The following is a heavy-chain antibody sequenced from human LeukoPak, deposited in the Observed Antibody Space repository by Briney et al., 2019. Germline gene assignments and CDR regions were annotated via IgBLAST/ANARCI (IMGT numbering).Heavy chain of an antibody. V-gene: IGHV1-3*01. Sequence: ASVKVSCKASGYTFTSYAMHWVRQAPGQRPEWMGWINAGNGNTKYSQKFQGRVTITRDTSASTAYMELSSLRSEDTAVYYCAVLTGGFGEDLGAFDIWGQGTMVTVSS. CDR2: INAGNGNT. J-gene: IGHJ3*02. CDR1: GYTFTSYA. D-gene: IGHD3-10*01. CDR3: AVLTGGFGEDLGAFDI.